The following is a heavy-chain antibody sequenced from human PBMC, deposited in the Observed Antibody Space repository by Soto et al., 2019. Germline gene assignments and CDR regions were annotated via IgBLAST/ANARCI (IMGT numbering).Heavy chain of an antibody. Sequence: EASVKVSCKASGGTFSSYAISWVRQAPGQGLEWIGGIIPNSGRTNYAQKFQGWVTMTRDTSISTAYMELSRLRSDDTAVYYCARGIMCSGGSCYQYNWFDPWGQGTLVTVSS. CDR2: IIPNSGRT. CDR1: GGTFSSYA. V-gene: IGHV1-2*04. D-gene: IGHD2-15*01. CDR3: ARGIMCSGGSCYQYNWFDP. J-gene: IGHJ5*02.